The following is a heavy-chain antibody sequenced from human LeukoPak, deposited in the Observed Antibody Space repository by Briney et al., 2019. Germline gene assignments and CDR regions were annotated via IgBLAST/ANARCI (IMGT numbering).Heavy chain of an antibody. CDR3: ARGLGDFWSGYHDY. Sequence: SETLSLTCAVYGGSFSGYYWSWIRQPPGKGLEWIGEINHSGSTNYNPSLKSRVTISVDTSKNQLSLKLSSVTAADTAVYYCARGLGDFWSGYHDYWGQGTLVTVSS. J-gene: IGHJ4*02. D-gene: IGHD3-3*01. CDR2: INHSGST. V-gene: IGHV4-34*01. CDR1: GGSFSGYY.